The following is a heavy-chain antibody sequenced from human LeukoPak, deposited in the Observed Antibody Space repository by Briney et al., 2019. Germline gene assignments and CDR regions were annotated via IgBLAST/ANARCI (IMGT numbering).Heavy chain of an antibody. Sequence: GGSLRLSCAPSGFTFRSYWMHWVRQAPGKGLVWVSRINRDGSSTSYVDSGKGRFTIYRDNAMNTLYLQMISLRAEDTTVYHCARDRGGSAFDILGQGTMVTVSS. CDR3: ARDRGGSAFDI. D-gene: IGHD3-10*01. J-gene: IGHJ3*02. CDR2: INRDGSST. CDR1: GFTFRSYW. V-gene: IGHV3-74*01.